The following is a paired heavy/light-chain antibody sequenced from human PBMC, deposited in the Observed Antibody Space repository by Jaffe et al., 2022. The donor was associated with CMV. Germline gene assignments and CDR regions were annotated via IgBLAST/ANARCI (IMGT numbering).Light chain of an antibody. CDR2: KVS. V-gene: IGKV2-30*01. J-gene: IGKJ2*01. Sequence: DVVMTQSPLSLPVTLGQPASISCRSSQSLVYTNGDTYLSWFQQRPGQSPRRLIYKVSNRDFGVPDRFSGSGSGTDFTLKISRVEAEDVGVYYCMQGTHWPYTFGQGTKLEIK. CDR3: MQGTHWPYT. CDR1: QSLVYTNGDTY.
Heavy chain of an antibody. CDR1: GFTVSSDY. Sequence: EVQLVESGGTLVQPGGSLRLSCAASGFTVSSDYMSWIRQAPGKGLEWVSVIYSGGNTYYPDSVKGRFTMSRDNSKNTLYLQMNSLRVEDTAVYYCARRPAGDFPFDPWGQGTLVTVSS. V-gene: IGHV3-66*04. CDR2: IYSGGNT. CDR3: ARRPAGDFPFDP. D-gene: IGHD3-16*01. J-gene: IGHJ5*02.